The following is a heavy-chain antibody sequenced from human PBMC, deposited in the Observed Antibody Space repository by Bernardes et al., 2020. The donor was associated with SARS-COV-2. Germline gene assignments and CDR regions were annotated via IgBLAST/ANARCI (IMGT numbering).Heavy chain of an antibody. CDR2: IYSGTDI. Sequence: GGSLRLSCAASGFTVSNDFINWVRQAPGKGLEWVSGIYSGTDIKYADSVKGRFTISRDNSKNTVYLQMNSLRPEDTAVYYCARVVSGPHVGADAFAVWGRGTTVTVSS. V-gene: IGHV3-66*02. CDR3: ARVVSGPHVGADAFAV. CDR1: GFTVSNDF. D-gene: IGHD2-21*02. J-gene: IGHJ3*01.